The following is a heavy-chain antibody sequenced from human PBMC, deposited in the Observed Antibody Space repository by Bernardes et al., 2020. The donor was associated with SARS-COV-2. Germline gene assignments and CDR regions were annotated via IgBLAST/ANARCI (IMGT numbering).Heavy chain of an antibody. D-gene: IGHD6-6*01. V-gene: IGHV3-7*03. CDR1: GFTFSDSW. J-gene: IGHJ4*02. CDR3: TRDRRDSSSSIN. CDR2: INQVGSEQ. Sequence: VGSLLLSCAASGFTFSDSWMSWVRQAPGRGLEWVANINQVGSEQYYVDSVKGRFTISRDNAKNSLYLHLNNVKTEDTAIYYCTRDRRDSSSSINWGQGTLVTVSS.